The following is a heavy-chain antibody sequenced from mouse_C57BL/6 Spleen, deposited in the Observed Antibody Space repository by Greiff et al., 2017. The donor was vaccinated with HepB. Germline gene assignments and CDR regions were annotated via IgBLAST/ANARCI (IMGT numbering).Heavy chain of an antibody. Sequence: QVQLQQPGAELVRPGPSVKLSCKASGYTFTSYWMHWVKQRPGQGLEWIGVIDPSDSYTNYNQKFKGKATLTVDTSSSTAYMQLSSLTSEDSAVYYCARNGNYPFDYWGQGTTLTVSS. CDR3: ARNGNYPFDY. J-gene: IGHJ2*01. V-gene: IGHV1-59*01. CDR1: GYTFTSYW. D-gene: IGHD2-1*01. CDR2: IDPSDSYT.